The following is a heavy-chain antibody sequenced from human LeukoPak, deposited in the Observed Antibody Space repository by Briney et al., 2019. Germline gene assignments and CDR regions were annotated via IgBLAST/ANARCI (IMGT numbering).Heavy chain of an antibody. CDR2: IYPTDSNS. CDR1: GYNFTTYW. D-gene: IGHD3-3*01. V-gene: IGHV5-51*01. J-gene: IGHJ4*02. CDR3: ARPCLVGGTAGYCY. Sequence: GESLKISCKASGYNFTTYWIGWVRQTPGKGLEWMGIIYPTDSNSRYSPSFQGQVTISADKSISTAYLQWSSLKASDTAMYYCARPCLVGGTAGYCYWGQGTLVTVSS.